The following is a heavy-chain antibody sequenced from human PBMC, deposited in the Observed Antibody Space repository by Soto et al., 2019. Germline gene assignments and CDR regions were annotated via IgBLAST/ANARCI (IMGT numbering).Heavy chain of an antibody. CDR1: GFRFDDHA. Sequence: EVQLVESGGGLVQPGRSLRLSCVASGFRFDDHAMHWVRQTPGKGLEWASGLGWNSGGIDYADFVKCRFTNSRDNAKKTLALQMNSLRAGKTALYYCARLRYGEGTGNFDYWGQGTLFTVSS. CDR3: ARLRYGEGTGNFDY. V-gene: IGHV3-9*01. D-gene: IGHD5-18*01. J-gene: IGHJ4*02. CDR2: LGWNSGGI.